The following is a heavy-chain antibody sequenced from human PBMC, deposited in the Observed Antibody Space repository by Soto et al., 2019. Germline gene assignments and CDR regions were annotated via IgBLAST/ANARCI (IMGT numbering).Heavy chain of an antibody. J-gene: IGHJ5*02. CDR1: GGSISSGGYY. CDR3: ARDGTLHWFDP. D-gene: IGHD1-26*01. CDR2: IYYSGST. V-gene: IGHV4-31*03. Sequence: QVQLQESGPGLVKPSQTLSLTCTVSGGSISSGGYYWSWIRQHPGKGLEWIGYIYYSGSTYYNPSLKRRVTLSVHTSKNQFSLKLSSVTAADTAVYYCARDGTLHWFDPWGQGTLVTVSS.